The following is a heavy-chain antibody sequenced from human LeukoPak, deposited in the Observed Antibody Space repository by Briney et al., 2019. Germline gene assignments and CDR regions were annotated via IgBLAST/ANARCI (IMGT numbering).Heavy chain of an antibody. CDR2: ISAYNGNT. Sequence: ASVKVSCKASGYTFTSYGISWVRQAPGQGLEWMGWISAYNGNTNYAQKLQGRVTMTTDTSTSTAYMELRSLRSDDTAVYYCARHYDFWSGYYSGFDYWSQGTLVTVSS. D-gene: IGHD3-3*01. J-gene: IGHJ4*02. CDR1: GYTFTSYG. V-gene: IGHV1-18*01. CDR3: ARHYDFWSGYYSGFDY.